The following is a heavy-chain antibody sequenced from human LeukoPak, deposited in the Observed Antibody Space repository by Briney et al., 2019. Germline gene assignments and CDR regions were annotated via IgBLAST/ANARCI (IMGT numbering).Heavy chain of an antibody. J-gene: IGHJ4*02. CDR2: ISDSGGTT. CDR1: GFTFNSHA. V-gene: IGHV3-23*01. CDR3: ARDLAYGSGSY. Sequence: GGSLRLSCAVSGFTFNSHAMCWVRQAPGKGLEWVSGISDSGGTTYYADSVKGRFTISRDNSKNTLYLQMNSLTAEDTAVYYCARDLAYGSGSYWGQGTLVTVSS. D-gene: IGHD3-10*01.